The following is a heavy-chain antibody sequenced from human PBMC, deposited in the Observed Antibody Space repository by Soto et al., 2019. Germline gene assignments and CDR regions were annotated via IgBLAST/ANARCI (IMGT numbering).Heavy chain of an antibody. V-gene: IGHV3-30*18. CDR3: AKVRFGRGILSNTMDV. CDR1: GFTFRSSG. Sequence: QVQLLESGGGVVQPGRSLRLSCAASGFTFRSSGMHWVSQAPGKGLEWGAVISYDGGNNYYGDSVRGRFTISRDNSNNTLYLEMKSLRVEDTAVYYCAKVRFGRGILSNTMDVWGQGTTVTVSS. CDR2: ISYDGGNN. J-gene: IGHJ6*02. D-gene: IGHD3-16*01.